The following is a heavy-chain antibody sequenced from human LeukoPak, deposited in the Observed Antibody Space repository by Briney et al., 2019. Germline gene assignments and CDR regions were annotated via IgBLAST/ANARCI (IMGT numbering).Heavy chain of an antibody. J-gene: IGHJ4*02. CDR1: GFTFSSYA. Sequence: GGSLRLSCAASGFTFSSYAMHWVRQAPGKGLEWVAVISYDGGNKYYADSVKGRFTISRDNSKNTLYLQMNSLRAEDTAVYYCARDPSYYYDSSGRSPLDYWGQGTLVTVSS. CDR2: ISYDGGNK. CDR3: ARDPSYYYDSSGRSPLDY. D-gene: IGHD3-22*01. V-gene: IGHV3-30-3*01.